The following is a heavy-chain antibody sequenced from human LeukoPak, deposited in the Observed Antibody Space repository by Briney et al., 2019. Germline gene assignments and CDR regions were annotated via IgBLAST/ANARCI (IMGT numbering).Heavy chain of an antibody. J-gene: IGHJ6*03. D-gene: IGHD6-19*01. Sequence: SETLSLTCTVSGGSISNYYWSWIRQPPGKGLEWIGYMYNSGSTNYNPDLKSRVTISVDTSTNQFALKLSSVTAADTAVYYCARGAGPNFYYHMDVWGKGTTVTVSS. V-gene: IGHV4-59*01. CDR3: ARGAGPNFYYHMDV. CDR1: GGSISNYY. CDR2: MYNSGST.